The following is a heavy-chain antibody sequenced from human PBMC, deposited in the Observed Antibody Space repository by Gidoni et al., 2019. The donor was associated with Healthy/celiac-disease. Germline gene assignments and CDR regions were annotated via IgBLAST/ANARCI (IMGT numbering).Heavy chain of an antibody. D-gene: IGHD3-10*01. J-gene: IGHJ4*02. V-gene: IGHV3-48*03. CDR2: ISSSGSTI. CDR3: ASPSDVLMVRAFDY. Sequence: AASGFTFSSYEMNWVCQAPGKGLESVSYISSSGSTIYYADSVKGRFTISRDNAKNSLYLQMNSLRAEDTAVYYCASPSDVLMVRAFDYWGQGTLVTVSS. CDR1: GFTFSSYE.